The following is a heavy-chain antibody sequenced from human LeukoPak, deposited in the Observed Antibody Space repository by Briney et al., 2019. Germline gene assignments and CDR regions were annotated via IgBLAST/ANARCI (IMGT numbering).Heavy chain of an antibody. J-gene: IGHJ6*02. V-gene: IGHV1-8*01. Sequence: ASVKVSCKASGYTFTSYDINWVRQVTGQGLEWMGWMNPNSGNTGYAQKSQGRVTMTRNTSISTAYMELSSLRSEDTAVYYCARGLSKQQLVFRGYYYGMDVWGQGTTVTVSS. D-gene: IGHD6-13*01. CDR3: ARGLSKQQLVFRGYYYGMDV. CDR2: MNPNSGNT. CDR1: GYTFTSYD.